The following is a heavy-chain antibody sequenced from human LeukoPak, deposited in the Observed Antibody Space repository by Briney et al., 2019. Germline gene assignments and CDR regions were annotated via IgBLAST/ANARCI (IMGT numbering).Heavy chain of an antibody. CDR2: IYYSGST. CDR1: GGPISNYY. V-gene: IGHV4-59*01. J-gene: IGHJ4*02. Sequence: PETLSLTCTVSGGPISNYYWSWIRQPPGKGLEWIGYIYYSGSTNYNPSLKSRVTISVDTSNNQFTLKLSSVTAADTAVYYCARSGSKVMTAINFWGQGTLVTVPS. D-gene: IGHD2-21*02. CDR3: ARSGSKVMTAINF.